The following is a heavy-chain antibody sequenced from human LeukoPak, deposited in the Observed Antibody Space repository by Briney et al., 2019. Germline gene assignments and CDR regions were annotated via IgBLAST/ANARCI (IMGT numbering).Heavy chain of an antibody. Sequence: GGSLRLSCAASGFSFSTFSMSWVRQAPGKGLEWISYISSTTSSTSYADSVKGRFTISRDNANNSLYLQMNSLRDEDTAVYYCERTRPGSYFDYWGQGTLVTVSS. CDR1: GFSFSTFS. V-gene: IGHV3-48*02. CDR2: ISSTTSST. D-gene: IGHD1-14*01. CDR3: ERTRPGSYFDY. J-gene: IGHJ4*02.